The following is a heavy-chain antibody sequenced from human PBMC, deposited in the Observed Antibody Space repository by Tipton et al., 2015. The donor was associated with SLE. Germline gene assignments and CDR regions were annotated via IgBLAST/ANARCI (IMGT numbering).Heavy chain of an antibody. Sequence: SLRLSCAASGFTFSNYAMSWVRQAPGKGLEWVSTISGSGGSTYYPDSVKGRFTISRDNSKNTLYLQVNSLRADDTALYYCAKYSDDSSGYDAFDIWGQGTMVTVSS. D-gene: IGHD3-22*01. CDR3: AKYSDDSSGYDAFDI. J-gene: IGHJ3*02. CDR1: GFTFSNYA. CDR2: ISGSGGST. V-gene: IGHV3-23*01.